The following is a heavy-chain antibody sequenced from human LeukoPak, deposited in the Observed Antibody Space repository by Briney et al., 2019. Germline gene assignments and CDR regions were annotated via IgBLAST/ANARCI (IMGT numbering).Heavy chain of an antibody. V-gene: IGHV3-30*18. D-gene: IGHD1-26*01. CDR1: GFTFSGYG. Sequence: GWSLRLSCAASGFTFSGYGMHWVRQAPGKVRGCGAVISYDGRNKEYADSVKGRFTIARDNFKNRLYLQMNSLSAEDTAVYYCANLGSVGATGPFAYWGQGTLVTVSS. CDR3: ANLGSVGATGPFAY. CDR2: ISYDGRNK. J-gene: IGHJ4*02.